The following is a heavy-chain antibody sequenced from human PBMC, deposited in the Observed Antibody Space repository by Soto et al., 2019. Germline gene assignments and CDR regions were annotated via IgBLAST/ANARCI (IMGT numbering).Heavy chain of an antibody. V-gene: IGHV4-59*08. Sequence: SETLSLTCTVSGGSISSYYWSWIRQPPGKGLEWIGYIYYSGSTNYNPSLKSRVTISVDTSKNQFSLKLSSVTAADTAVYYCARHGAYSSGWYGFDYWGQGTLVTVSS. J-gene: IGHJ4*02. CDR1: GGSISSYY. CDR3: ARHGAYSSGWYGFDY. CDR2: IYYSGST. D-gene: IGHD6-19*01.